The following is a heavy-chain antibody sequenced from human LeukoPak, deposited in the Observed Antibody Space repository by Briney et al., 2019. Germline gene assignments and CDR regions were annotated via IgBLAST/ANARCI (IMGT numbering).Heavy chain of an antibody. CDR1: GGSISSYY. D-gene: IGHD1-26*01. J-gene: IGHJ4*02. Sequence: SETLSHTCTVSGGSISSYYWSWIRQPPGKGLEWIGYIYYSGSTNYNPSLKSRVTISVDTSKNQFSLKLSSVTAADTAVYYCARDRELTPYFDYWGQGTLVTVSS. CDR2: IYYSGST. V-gene: IGHV4-59*01. CDR3: ARDRELTPYFDY.